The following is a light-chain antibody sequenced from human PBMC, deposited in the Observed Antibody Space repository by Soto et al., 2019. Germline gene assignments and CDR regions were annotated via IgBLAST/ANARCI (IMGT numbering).Light chain of an antibody. J-gene: IGKJ2*01. V-gene: IGKV1-5*03. CDR1: QSVSSW. Sequence: DIQMTQSPYTLSASVRDRVSITCRASQSVSSWLAWYQQKPGKAPKLLIYKASSLESGVPSRFSGSGSGPEFTLTISSLQPDDFATYYCQQYNSYPYTFGQGTKLEIK. CDR2: KAS. CDR3: QQYNSYPYT.